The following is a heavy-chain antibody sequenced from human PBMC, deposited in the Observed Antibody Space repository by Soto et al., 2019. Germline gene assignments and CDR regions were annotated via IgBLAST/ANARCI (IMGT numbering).Heavy chain of an antibody. CDR2: ISGSGGST. J-gene: IGHJ4*02. V-gene: IGHV3-23*01. CDR1: GFTFSSYA. D-gene: IGHD2-8*01. Sequence: EVQLLESGGGLVQPGGSLRLSCAASGFTFSSYAMSWVRQAPGKGLEWVSAISGSGGSTYYADSVKGRFTISRDNSKNPLYLQMNSLRAEDTAVYYCAKRGGDIVLMVYAFDYWGQGTLVTVSS. CDR3: AKRGGDIVLMVYAFDY.